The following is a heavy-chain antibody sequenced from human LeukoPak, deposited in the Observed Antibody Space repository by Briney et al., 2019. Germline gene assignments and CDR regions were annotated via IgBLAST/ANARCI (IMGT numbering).Heavy chain of an antibody. D-gene: IGHD3-16*01. CDR3: ARETSQKGAHYMDV. V-gene: IGHV4-59*13. CDR2: IYYSGST. Sequence: SETLSLTCTVSGGSISSYYGSWIRRPPGRGLEWIGYIYYSGSTNYNPSLKGRVTISVDTSKNQFSLKLSSVTAADTAVYYCARETSQKGAHYMDVWGKGTTVTISS. CDR1: GGSISSYY. J-gene: IGHJ6*03.